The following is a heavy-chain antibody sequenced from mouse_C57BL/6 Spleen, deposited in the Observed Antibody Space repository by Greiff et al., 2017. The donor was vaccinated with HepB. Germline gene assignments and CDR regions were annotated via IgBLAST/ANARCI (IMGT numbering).Heavy chain of an antibody. J-gene: IGHJ4*01. CDR2: ISSGSSTI. CDR3: ARKDYGPYAMDY. D-gene: IGHD1-2*01. CDR1: GFTFSDYG. V-gene: IGHV5-17*01. Sequence: EVQLVESGGGLVKPGGSLKLSCAASGFTFSDYGMHWVRQAPEKGLEWVAYISSGSSTIYYADTVKGRFTISSDNAKNTLFLQMTSLRSEDTAMYYCARKDYGPYAMDYWGQGTSVTVSS.